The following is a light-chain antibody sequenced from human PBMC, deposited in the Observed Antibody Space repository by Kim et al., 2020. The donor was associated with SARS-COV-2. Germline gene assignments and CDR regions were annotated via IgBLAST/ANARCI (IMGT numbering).Light chain of an antibody. J-gene: IGLJ2*01. V-gene: IGLV6-57*03. CDR3: QSYDISNVI. CDR2: EDS. Sequence: GNPVTISCTRTSGTIADNYVQWYQQRPGSAPTIVIYEDSERPSGVPDRFSGSIDTSSSSAPLTISGLKTEDEADYYCQSYDISNVIFGGGTQLTVL. CDR1: SGTIADNY.